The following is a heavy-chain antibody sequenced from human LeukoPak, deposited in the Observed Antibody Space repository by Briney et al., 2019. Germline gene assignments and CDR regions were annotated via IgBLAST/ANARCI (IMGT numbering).Heavy chain of an antibody. CDR2: IYHSGST. J-gene: IGHJ3*02. CDR3: TNSITGYYDFWSGYYKDAFDI. Sequence: PSETLSLTCTVSGYSISSGYYWGWIRQPPGKGLEWIGSIYHSGSTYYNPSLKSRVTISVDTSKNHFSLKLSSVTAADTAVYYCTNSITGYYDFWSGYYKDAFDIWGQGTMVTVSS. D-gene: IGHD3-3*01. V-gene: IGHV4-38-2*02. CDR1: GYSISSGYY.